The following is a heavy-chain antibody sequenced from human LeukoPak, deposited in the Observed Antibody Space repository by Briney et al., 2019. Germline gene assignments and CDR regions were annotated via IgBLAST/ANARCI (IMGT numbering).Heavy chain of an antibody. CDR3: AREDGSGTKGYYYYMDV. V-gene: IGHV3-21*01. D-gene: IGHD3-10*01. Sequence: GGSLRLSCAASGFTFSSYSMNWVRQAPGKGLEWVSSIRSSSSYIYYADSVKGRFTISRDNAKNSLYLQMNSLRAEDTAVYYCAREDGSGTKGYYYYMDVWGKGTTVTISS. CDR1: GFTFSSYS. J-gene: IGHJ6*03. CDR2: IRSSSSYI.